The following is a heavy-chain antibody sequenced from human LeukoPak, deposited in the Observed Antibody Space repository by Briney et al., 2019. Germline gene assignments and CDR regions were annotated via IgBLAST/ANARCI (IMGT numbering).Heavy chain of an antibody. V-gene: IGHV3-30*03. J-gene: IGHJ4*02. CDR1: GFTSSSYG. CDR3: AMLQTSGSPFDY. CDR2: ILYDGSNK. D-gene: IGHD1-26*01. Sequence: PGRSLRLSCAASGFTSSSYGMHWVRQAPGKGLEWVAVILYDGSNKYYADSVKGRFTISRDNSKSTLFLQMNSLRAEDTAVYYCAMLQTSGSPFDYWGQGTLVTVSS.